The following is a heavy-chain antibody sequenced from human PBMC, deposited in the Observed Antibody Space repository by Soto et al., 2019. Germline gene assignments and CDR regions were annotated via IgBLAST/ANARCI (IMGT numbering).Heavy chain of an antibody. J-gene: IGHJ4*02. CDR1: CYTFTIYC. CDR3: ARVRRRHRPNSSDD. Sequence: ASVKVSCKASCYTFTIYCISWVRQAPVQGLEWMGWISAYNCNTNYAQKLQGRVTMTRDTSTSTAYMEVRSLRSEDTAVYYCARVRRRHRPNSSDDWGPGTLVTVSS. CDR2: ISAYNCNT. D-gene: IGHD2-21*01. V-gene: IGHV1-18*01.